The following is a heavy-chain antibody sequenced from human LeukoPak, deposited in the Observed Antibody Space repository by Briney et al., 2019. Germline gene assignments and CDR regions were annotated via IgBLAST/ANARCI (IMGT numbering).Heavy chain of an antibody. CDR1: GGSFSGYY. CDR2: INHSGST. Sequence: SGTLSLTFAVYGGSFSGYYWNWIRQPPGKGLEWMGEINHSGSTNYNPSLKSRVTISVDTSKKQFSLKLSSVTAADTAVYYCARGLGVVVPAAEYYFDYWGQGTLVTVSS. CDR3: ARGLGVVVPAAEYYFDY. V-gene: IGHV4-34*01. D-gene: IGHD2-2*01. J-gene: IGHJ4*02.